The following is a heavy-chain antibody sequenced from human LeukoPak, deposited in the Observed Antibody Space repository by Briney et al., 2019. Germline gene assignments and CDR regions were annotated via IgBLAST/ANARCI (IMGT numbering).Heavy chain of an antibody. CDR3: ARVGSIAAAIGPFDP. CDR2: IYYSGST. V-gene: IGHV4-59*07. Sequence: SDTLSLTCTVSGGAISSYYWSWIRQPPGKGLEWIGYIYYSGSTNYNPSLKSRVTISVDTSKNQFSLKLSSVTAADTAVYYCARVGSIAAAIGPFDPWGQGTLVTVSS. D-gene: IGHD6-13*01. CDR1: GGAISSYY. J-gene: IGHJ5*02.